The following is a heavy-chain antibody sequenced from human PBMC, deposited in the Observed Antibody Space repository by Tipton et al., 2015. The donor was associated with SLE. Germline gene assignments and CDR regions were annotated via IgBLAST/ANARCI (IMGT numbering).Heavy chain of an antibody. CDR3: ARIYCSGGSCYPDY. CDR1: GGSFSGYY. J-gene: IGHJ4*02. CDR2: INHSGST. D-gene: IGHD2-15*01. V-gene: IGHV4-34*01. Sequence: TLSLTCAVYGGSFSGYYWTWIRQPPGKGLEWIGEINHSGSTNYNPSLKSRVTMAVDTSKSQFSLSLSSVTAADTAVYYCARIYCSGGSCYPDYWGQGTLVTVSS.